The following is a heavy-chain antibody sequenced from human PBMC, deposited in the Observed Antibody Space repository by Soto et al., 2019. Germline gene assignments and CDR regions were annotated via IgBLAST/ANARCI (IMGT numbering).Heavy chain of an antibody. D-gene: IGHD3-3*01. CDR3: ARAKVTIFGVVIIADAYDI. J-gene: IGHJ3*02. CDR2: IYHSGST. Sequence: QLQLQESGSGLVQPSQTLSLTCAVSGGSISSGGYSWSWIRQPPGKGLEWIGYIYHSGSTYYNPSLKSRVTISVDRSKNQFSLKLSSVTAADTAVYYCARAKVTIFGVVIIADAYDIWGQGTMVTVSS. CDR1: GGSISSGGYS. V-gene: IGHV4-30-2*01.